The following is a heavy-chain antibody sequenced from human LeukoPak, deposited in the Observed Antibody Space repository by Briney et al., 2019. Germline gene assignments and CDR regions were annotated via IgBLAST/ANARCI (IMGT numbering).Heavy chain of an antibody. Sequence: PGGSLRLSCAASGFTFSSYAMSWVRQAPGKGLEWVSVIYSGGSTYYADSVKGRFTISRDNSKNTLYLQMNSLRAEDTAVYYCARDRTYYDILTGFRSGYYFDYWGQGTLVTVSS. CDR3: ARDRTYYDILTGFRSGYYFDY. V-gene: IGHV3-53*01. J-gene: IGHJ4*02. D-gene: IGHD3-9*01. CDR1: GFTFSSYA. CDR2: IYSGGST.